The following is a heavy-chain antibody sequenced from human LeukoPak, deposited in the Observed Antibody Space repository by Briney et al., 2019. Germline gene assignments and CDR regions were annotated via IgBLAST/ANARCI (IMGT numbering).Heavy chain of an antibody. Sequence: GRSLRLSCAASGFTFSSYSMNWVRQAPGKGLEWVSYISSSSSTIYYADSVKGRFTISRDNAKNSLYLQMNSLRAEDTAVYYCARAESGDMITFGGVIVSGYFDYWGQGTLVTVSS. V-gene: IGHV3-48*01. J-gene: IGHJ4*02. CDR3: ARAESGDMITFGGVIVSGYFDY. CDR2: ISSSSSTI. D-gene: IGHD3-16*02. CDR1: GFTFSSYS.